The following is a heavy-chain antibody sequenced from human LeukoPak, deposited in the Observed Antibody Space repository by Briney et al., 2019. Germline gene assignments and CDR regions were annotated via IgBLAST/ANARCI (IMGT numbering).Heavy chain of an antibody. CDR3: ARDRLKLRVDALDV. Sequence: SETLSLTCAVSGGSFSGYYWNWIRQAPGKGLEWIGEINQSGSTSYNPSLKSRLTISVDMSKNQVFLNLTSVTAADTAMYFCARDRLKLRVDALDVWGQGTMVTVSS. D-gene: IGHD3-16*01. CDR2: INQSGST. J-gene: IGHJ3*01. CDR1: GGSFSGYY. V-gene: IGHV4-34*01.